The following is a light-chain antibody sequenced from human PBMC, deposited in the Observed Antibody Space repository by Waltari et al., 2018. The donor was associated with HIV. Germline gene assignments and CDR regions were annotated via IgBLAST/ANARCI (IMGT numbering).Light chain of an antibody. CDR1: SSNIGSTY. CDR2: RNN. CDR3: AAWDDSLSGWV. Sequence: QSVLTQPPSASGTPGQRVTISCSGSSSNIGSTYVYWSQQPPGTTPKLLIYRNNPRPSGAPARFSGSKSGTSASLAIGGLRSEDEADYYCAAWDDSLSGWVFGGGTKLTVL. J-gene: IGLJ3*02. V-gene: IGLV1-47*01.